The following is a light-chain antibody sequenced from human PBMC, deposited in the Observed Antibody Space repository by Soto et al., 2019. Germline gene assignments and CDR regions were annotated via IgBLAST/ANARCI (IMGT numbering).Light chain of an antibody. Sequence: EIVLTHSPATLSLSPWEIATLSCRASQSVSSYLAWYQQKSGQAPRLLIYDASNRATGIPARFSGSGSGTDFTLTISSLEAEDFAVYYCQQRSNWSITLGQGTRLEIK. CDR3: QQRSNWSIT. J-gene: IGKJ5*01. CDR1: QSVSSY. V-gene: IGKV3-11*01. CDR2: DAS.